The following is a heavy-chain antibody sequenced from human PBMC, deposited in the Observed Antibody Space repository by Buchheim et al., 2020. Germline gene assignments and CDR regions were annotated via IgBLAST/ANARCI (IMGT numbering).Heavy chain of an antibody. J-gene: IGHJ5*02. V-gene: IGHV3-74*01. Sequence: EVQLVESGGGLVQPGGSLRLSCAASGFSFSSYWMHWVRQAPGRGLVWVSRITSDGSGTGYADSVTGRITISRVHAKNCLDLQMNSLSPEDTAVYFCARGIAATANPNWFDPWGQGTL. CDR3: ARGIAATANPNWFDP. CDR1: GFSFSSYW. CDR2: ITSDGSGT. D-gene: IGHD6-25*01.